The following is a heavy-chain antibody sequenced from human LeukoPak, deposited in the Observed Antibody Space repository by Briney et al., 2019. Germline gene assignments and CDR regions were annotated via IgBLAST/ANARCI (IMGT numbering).Heavy chain of an antibody. V-gene: IGHV4-59*01. Sequence: SETLSLTCTVSCGSISSYYWSWIRQPPGKGLEWIGYIYYSGSTNYNPSLKSRVTISVDTSKNQFSLKLSSVTAADTAVYYCARSNYYDSLFFDYWGQGTLVTVSS. J-gene: IGHJ4*02. CDR3: ARSNYYDSLFFDY. D-gene: IGHD3-22*01. CDR2: IYYSGST. CDR1: CGSISSYY.